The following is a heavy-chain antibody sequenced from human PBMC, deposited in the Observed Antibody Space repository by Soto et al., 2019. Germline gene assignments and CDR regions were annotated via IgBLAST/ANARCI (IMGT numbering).Heavy chain of an antibody. D-gene: IGHD4-17*01. CDR1: GGSISSGGYS. CDR2: IYHSGST. CDR3: ARGQTTVTTFDY. V-gene: IGHV4-30-2*01. Sequence: LCGGSISSGGYSWSWIRQPPGKGLEWIGYIYHSGSTYYNPSLKSRVTISVDRSKNQLSLKLTSVTAADTAVYYCARGQTTVTTFDYWGQGTLVTVSS. J-gene: IGHJ4*02.